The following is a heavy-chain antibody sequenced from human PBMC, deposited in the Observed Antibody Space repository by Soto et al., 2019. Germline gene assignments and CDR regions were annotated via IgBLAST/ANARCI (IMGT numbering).Heavy chain of an antibody. Sequence: SETLSLTCTVSGGSISSSSYYWGWIRQPPGKGLEWIGSIYYSGSTYYNPSLKSRVTISVDTSKNQFSLKLSSVTAADTAVYYCANSLRYFDWLLSFYWFDPWGQGTLVT. J-gene: IGHJ5*02. D-gene: IGHD3-9*01. CDR1: GGSISSSSYY. CDR2: IYYSGST. V-gene: IGHV4-39*01. CDR3: ANSLRYFDWLLSFYWFDP.